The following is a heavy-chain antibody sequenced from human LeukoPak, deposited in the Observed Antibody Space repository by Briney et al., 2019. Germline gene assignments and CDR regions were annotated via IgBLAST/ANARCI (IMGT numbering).Heavy chain of an antibody. V-gene: IGHV3-23*01. D-gene: IGHD1-26*01. CDR2: ISGSGGST. Sequence: GGSLRLSCAASGSTFSSYAMSWVRQAPGKGLEWVSAISGSGGSTYYADSVKGRFTISRDNSKNTLYLQMNSLRAEDTAVYYCAKTGRPWELLCGNFDYWGQGTLVTVSS. J-gene: IGHJ4*02. CDR1: GSTFSSYA. CDR3: AKTGRPWELLCGNFDY.